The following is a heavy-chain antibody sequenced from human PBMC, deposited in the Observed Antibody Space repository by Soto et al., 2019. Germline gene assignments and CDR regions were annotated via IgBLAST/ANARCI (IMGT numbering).Heavy chain of an antibody. CDR3: WYQPLPYYYGMDV. D-gene: IGHD2-2*01. CDR2: INHSRST. CDR1: GGSFSGYY. J-gene: IGHJ6*02. Sequence: QVQLQQWGAGLLKPSETLSLTCAVYGGSFSGYYWSWIRQPPGKGLEWIGEINHSRSTNYNPSPRSRVTISVETSKSQFSLKLSSVTAADTAVYYCWYQPLPYYYGMDVWGQGTTVTVSS. V-gene: IGHV4-34*01.